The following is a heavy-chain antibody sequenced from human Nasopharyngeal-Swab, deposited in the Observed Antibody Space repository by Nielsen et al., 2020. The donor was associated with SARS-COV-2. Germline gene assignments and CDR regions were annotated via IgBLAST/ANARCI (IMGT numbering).Heavy chain of an antibody. J-gene: IGHJ4*02. V-gene: IGHV3-30*03. CDR3: ARGGGSSSSAPFDY. CDR2: ISYDGSNK. Sequence: WIRQPPGRGLEWVAVISYDGSNKYYEDSVKGRFTISRDNSKNTLYLQMNSLRAEDTAVYYCARGGGSSSSAPFDYWGQGTLVTVS. D-gene: IGHD6-6*01.